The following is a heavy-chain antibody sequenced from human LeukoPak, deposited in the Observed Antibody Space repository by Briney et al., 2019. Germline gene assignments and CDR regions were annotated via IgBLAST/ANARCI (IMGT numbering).Heavy chain of an antibody. Sequence: GGSLRLSCAASRFIFSTYGMHWVRQAPGKGLEWVAFIRPDGSNEYYAASVRGRFAISRDNSQNTLHLQMNSLRLGDTAVYYCVKDWGVLPDYTADGFDIWGPGTMVTVSS. CDR1: RFIFSTYG. CDR2: IRPDGSNE. D-gene: IGHD3-10*01. CDR3: VKDWGVLPDYTADGFDI. J-gene: IGHJ3*02. V-gene: IGHV3-30*02.